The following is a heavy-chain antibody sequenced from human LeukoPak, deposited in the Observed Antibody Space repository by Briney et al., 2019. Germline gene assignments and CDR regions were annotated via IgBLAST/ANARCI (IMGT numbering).Heavy chain of an antibody. CDR3: ARGPVAPYYGLDV. J-gene: IGHJ6*02. V-gene: IGHV3-53*01. D-gene: IGHD2-15*01. CDR1: GFTFSSYS. CDR2: IYSGGST. Sequence: GGSLRLSCAASGFTFSSYSMNWVRQHPGKGLEWVSVIYSGGSTYYAKSVKGRFTISRDNSKNTLYLQMNSLRVEDTAVYYCARGPVAPYYGLDVWGQGTTVTVSS.